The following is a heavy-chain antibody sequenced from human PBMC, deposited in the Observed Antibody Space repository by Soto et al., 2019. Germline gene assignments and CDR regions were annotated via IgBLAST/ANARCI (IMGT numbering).Heavy chain of an antibody. Sequence: QVQLQESGPGLVKPSQTLSLTCTVSGASITGGSYYWSWIRQYPGKGLEWIGYIHYSGITYYNPHLESRVFISVDASNNQFSLKVSSVTAADTAVYYCARDDGYGYSIYWGQGTLVTVSS. V-gene: IGHV4-31*03. D-gene: IGHD4-4*01. CDR2: IHYSGIT. CDR1: GASITGGSYY. CDR3: ARDDGYGYSIY. J-gene: IGHJ4*02.